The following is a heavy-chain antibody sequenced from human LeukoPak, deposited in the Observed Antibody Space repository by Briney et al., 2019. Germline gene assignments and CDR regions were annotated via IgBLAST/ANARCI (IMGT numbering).Heavy chain of an antibody. D-gene: IGHD2-15*01. Sequence: SVKVSCKASGGTFSSYAISWVRQAPGQGLEWMGWIIPILGIANYAQKFQGRVTITADKSTSTAYMELSSLRSEDTAVYYCARDLAYCSGGSCSKPNPFDYWGQGTLVTVSS. J-gene: IGHJ4*02. CDR2: IIPILGIA. CDR3: ARDLAYCSGGSCSKPNPFDY. CDR1: GGTFSSYA. V-gene: IGHV1-69*10.